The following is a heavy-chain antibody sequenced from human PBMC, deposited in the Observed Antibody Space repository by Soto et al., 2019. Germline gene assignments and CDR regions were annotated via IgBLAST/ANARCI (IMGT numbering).Heavy chain of an antibody. V-gene: IGHV3-23*01. CDR2: ISSSGSST. D-gene: IGHD6-19*01. CDR3: ASHPSGAAVAY. Sequence: EVQLLESGGDLVQPGGSLRLSCAASGFTFSSCAMSWVRQAPGKGLEWVSTISSSGSSTYFADSVKGRFTISRDNSKNALYLQMNSLRAEDTAIYYCASHPSGAAVAYWGQGTLVTVSS. CDR1: GFTFSSCA. J-gene: IGHJ4*02.